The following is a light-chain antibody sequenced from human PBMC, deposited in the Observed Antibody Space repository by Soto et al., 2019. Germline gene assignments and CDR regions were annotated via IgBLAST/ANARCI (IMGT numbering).Light chain of an antibody. CDR1: NSDIGASNS. V-gene: IGLV2-8*01. CDR2: EVT. Sequence: QSALTQPPSASGSPGQSVTISCAGSNSDIGASNSVSWYQQHPGKAPKLLISEVTKRHSGVPDRFSGSKSGNTASLTVSGLQAEDEADYYCGSKAGSNKHVVFGGGTKLTVL. CDR3: GSKAGSNKHVV. J-gene: IGLJ2*01.